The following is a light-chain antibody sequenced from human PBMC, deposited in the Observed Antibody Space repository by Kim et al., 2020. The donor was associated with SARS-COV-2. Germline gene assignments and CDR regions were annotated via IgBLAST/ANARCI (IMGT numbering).Light chain of an antibody. J-gene: IGKJ1*01. CDR2: GAS. Sequence: SPGERATHSCRASQGVSSNLAWYQQKPGQAPRLLIYGASTRATGIPARFSGSGSGTEFTLTISSLQSEDFAVYYGQQYNNWPPWTFGQGTKVEIK. V-gene: IGKV3-15*01. CDR3: QQYNNWPPWT. CDR1: QGVSSN.